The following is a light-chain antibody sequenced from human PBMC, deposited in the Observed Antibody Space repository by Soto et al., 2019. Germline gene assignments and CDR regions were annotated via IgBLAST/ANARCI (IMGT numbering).Light chain of an antibody. CDR3: QQYKNWRT. J-gene: IGKJ1*01. CDR2: DAS. Sequence: EIVMTQSPATLSVSPGEGATLSCRASQSINTNLAWHQQKPGQAPRLLIYDASTRATGIPARISGSGSGTEFTLTISSLQSEDFAVYYCQQYKNWRTFGQGTKVDIK. V-gene: IGKV3-15*01. CDR1: QSINTN.